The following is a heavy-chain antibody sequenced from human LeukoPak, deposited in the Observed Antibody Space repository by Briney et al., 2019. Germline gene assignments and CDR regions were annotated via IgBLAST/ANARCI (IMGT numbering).Heavy chain of an antibody. J-gene: IGHJ5*02. CDR3: ARASVSLSTIFGVVINNWFDP. D-gene: IGHD3-3*01. CDR2: IIPIFGTA. Sequence: SVKVSCKASGYTFTSYGISWVRQAPGQGLEWMGGIIPIFGTANYAQKFQGRVTITADESTSTAYMELSSLRSEDTAVYYCARASVSLSTIFGVVINNWFDPWGQGTLVTVSS. V-gene: IGHV1-69*13. CDR1: GYTFTSYG.